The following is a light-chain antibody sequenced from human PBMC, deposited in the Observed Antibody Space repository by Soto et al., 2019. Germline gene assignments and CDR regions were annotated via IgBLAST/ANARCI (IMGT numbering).Light chain of an antibody. Sequence: QSALTQPASVSGSPGQSITISCTGTSSDIGVYDYVSWYQQHPGKAPKLIIYEVTNRPSGLSSRFSGSTSGNAASLTISGLQADDEADYFCCSSAPESTYVFGTGTKVTVL. CDR3: CSSAPESTYV. J-gene: IGLJ1*01. V-gene: IGLV2-14*01. CDR1: SSDIGVYDY. CDR2: EVT.